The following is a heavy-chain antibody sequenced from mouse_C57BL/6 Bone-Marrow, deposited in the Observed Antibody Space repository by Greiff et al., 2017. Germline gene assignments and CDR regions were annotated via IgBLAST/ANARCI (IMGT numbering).Heavy chain of an antibody. CDR3: ARAAEDDGRGGMDY. Sequence: EVQLQQSGPELVKPGASVKISCKASGYTFTDYYMNWVKQSHGKSLEWIGDINPNNGGTSYNQKFKGKATLTVDKSSSTAYMELRSLTSEDSAVYYCARAAEDDGRGGMDYWGQGTGVTVTA. D-gene: IGHD2-12*01. CDR1: GYTFTDYY. CDR2: INPNNGGT. V-gene: IGHV1-26*01. J-gene: IGHJ4*01.